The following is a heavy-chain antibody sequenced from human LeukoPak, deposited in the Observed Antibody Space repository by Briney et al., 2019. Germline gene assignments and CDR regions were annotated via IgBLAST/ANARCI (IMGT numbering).Heavy chain of an antibody. CDR3: ARSYYGSGSYYTVPENWFDP. V-gene: IGHV4-30-2*01. J-gene: IGHJ5*02. Sequence: NPSQTLSLTCAVSSGSISSGGYSWSWIRQPPGKGLEWIGYIYHSGSTYYNPSLKSRVTISVDRSKNQFSLKLSSVTAADTAVYYCARSYYGSGSYYTVPENWFDPWGQGTLVTVSS. CDR2: IYHSGST. CDR1: SGSISSGGYS. D-gene: IGHD3-10*01.